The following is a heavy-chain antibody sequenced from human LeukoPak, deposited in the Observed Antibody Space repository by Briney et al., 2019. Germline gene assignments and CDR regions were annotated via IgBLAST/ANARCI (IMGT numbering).Heavy chain of an antibody. V-gene: IGHV3-30*18. J-gene: IGHJ6*02. CDR1: GFTFSSYG. CDR2: ISYDGSNK. Sequence: PGRSLRLSCAASGFTFSSYGMHWVRQAPGKGLEWVAVISYDGSNKYYADSVKGRFTISRDNSKNTLYLQMNSLRAEGTAVYYCAKDLWVYMTTTHGMDVWGQGTTVTVSS. D-gene: IGHD4-17*01. CDR3: AKDLWVYMTTTHGMDV.